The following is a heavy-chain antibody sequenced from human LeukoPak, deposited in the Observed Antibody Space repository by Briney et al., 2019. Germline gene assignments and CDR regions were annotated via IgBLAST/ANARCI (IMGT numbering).Heavy chain of an antibody. D-gene: IGHD3-22*01. CDR1: GGSFSGYY. CDR2: INHSGST. V-gene: IGHV4-34*01. Sequence: SSETLSLTCAVYGGSFSGYYWSWIRQPPGKGLEWIGEINHSGSTNYNPSLKSRVTISVDTSKNQFSLKLSSVTAADTAVYYCAREPVYYDSSGYYYYYGMDVWGQGTTVTVSS. CDR3: AREPVYYDSSGYYYYYGMDV. J-gene: IGHJ6*02.